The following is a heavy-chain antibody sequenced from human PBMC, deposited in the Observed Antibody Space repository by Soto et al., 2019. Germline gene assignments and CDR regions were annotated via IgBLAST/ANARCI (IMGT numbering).Heavy chain of an antibody. CDR2: IHPNSGGT. J-gene: IGHJ3*02. D-gene: IGHD3-22*01. Sequence: QVQLVQSGAEVKKPGASVKVSCKASGYTFTGYYMHWVRQAPGQGLEWMGWIHPNSGGTNYAQKFQGWVTMTRDTVIRRVYMERSRLRSYETAVYYCARRGPYDISAPGAFDIWGQGTMVTVSS. CDR1: GYTFTGYY. CDR3: ARRGPYDISAPGAFDI. V-gene: IGHV1-2*04.